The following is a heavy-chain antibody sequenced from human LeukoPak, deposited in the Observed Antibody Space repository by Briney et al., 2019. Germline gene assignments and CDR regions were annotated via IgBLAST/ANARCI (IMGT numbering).Heavy chain of an antibody. D-gene: IGHD6-19*01. CDR2: FYYSGGT. Sequence: SETLCLTCSVSGVSVSNHYWSWIRQPPGKGLEWIGWFYYSGGTYFNPSLGSRVTISADTYRNHLSLNLRSLTAADTAVYYRARHSSGWHFDSWGQGALVTVSS. J-gene: IGHJ4*02. V-gene: IGHV4-59*02. CDR1: GVSVSNHY. CDR3: ARHSSGWHFDS.